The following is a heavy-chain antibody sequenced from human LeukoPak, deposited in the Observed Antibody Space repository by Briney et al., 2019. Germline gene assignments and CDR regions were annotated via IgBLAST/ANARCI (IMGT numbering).Heavy chain of an antibody. Sequence: GASVKVSCKASGYTFTGYHMHWVRQAPGQGLEWMGRINPNSGGTNYAQKFQGRVTMTRDTSISTAYMELSRLRSDDTAVYYCARAPLWFGESHFDYWGQGTLVTVSS. CDR2: INPNSGGT. J-gene: IGHJ4*02. CDR1: GYTFTGYH. CDR3: ARAPLWFGESHFDY. V-gene: IGHV1-2*06. D-gene: IGHD3-10*01.